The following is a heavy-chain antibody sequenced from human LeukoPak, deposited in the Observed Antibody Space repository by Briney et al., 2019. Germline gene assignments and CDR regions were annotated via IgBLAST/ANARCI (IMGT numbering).Heavy chain of an antibody. Sequence: SQTLSLTCTVSGGSFNSGNYYWSWIRQPAGKRLEWIGRIYISGSTNYNPSLKSRVTISVDTSKNQFSLKLSSVTAADTAVYYCARDPYYYGSGPNDAFDIWGQGTMVTVSS. CDR3: ARDPYYYGSGPNDAFDI. CDR1: GGSFNSGNYY. D-gene: IGHD3-10*01. J-gene: IGHJ3*02. V-gene: IGHV4-61*02. CDR2: IYISGST.